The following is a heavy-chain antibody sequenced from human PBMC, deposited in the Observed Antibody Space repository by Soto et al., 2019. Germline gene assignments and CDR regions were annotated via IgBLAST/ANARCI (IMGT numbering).Heavy chain of an antibody. CDR2: IYYSGST. J-gene: IGHJ6*03. CDR3: ARLGVVPARRGYYYYMDV. CDR1: GGSISSSSYY. D-gene: IGHD2-2*01. V-gene: IGHV4-39*01. Sequence: TSETLSLTCTVSGGSISSSSYYWGWIRQPPGKGLEWIGSIYYSGSTYYNPSLKSRVTISVDTSKNQFSLKLSSVTAADTAVYYCARLGVVPARRGYYYYMDVWGKGTTVTVSS.